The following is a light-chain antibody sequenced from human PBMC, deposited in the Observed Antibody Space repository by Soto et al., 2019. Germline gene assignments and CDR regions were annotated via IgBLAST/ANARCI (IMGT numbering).Light chain of an antibody. CDR3: QHFGSSPPKFT. J-gene: IGKJ2*01. Sequence: EIVLTQSPATLSLSPGERATLSCRASQNVNSSSLTWYQQKPGQAPRLRLYDAVSRGPYIPDKFSGSGSGTDFTVPISSLEPDDFAVYYCQHFGSSPPKFTFGLGTKLELK. CDR2: DAV. V-gene: IGKV3-20*01. CDR1: QNVNSSS.